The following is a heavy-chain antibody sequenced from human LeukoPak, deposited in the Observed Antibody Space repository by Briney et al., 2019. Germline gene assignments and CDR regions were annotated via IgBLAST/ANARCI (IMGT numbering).Heavy chain of an antibody. CDR2: ISGSGGST. V-gene: IGHV3-23*01. J-gene: IGHJ4*02. D-gene: IGHD6-19*01. CDR3: ARGSYSSGWYEGGY. Sequence: GGSLRLSCAASGFTFSSYAMSWVRQAPGKGLEWVSAISGSGGSTYYADSVKGRFTISRDNAKNSLYLQMNSLRAEDTAVYYCARGSYSSGWYEGGYWGQGTLVTVSS. CDR1: GFTFSSYA.